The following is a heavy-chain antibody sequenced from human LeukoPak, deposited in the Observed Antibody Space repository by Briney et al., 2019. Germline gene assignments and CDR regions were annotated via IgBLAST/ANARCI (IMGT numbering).Heavy chain of an antibody. CDR3: AKDTRYCSSTSCYTFDY. CDR1: GFTFSSYW. D-gene: IGHD2-2*02. Sequence: PGGSLRLSCAASGFTFSSYWMSWVRQAPGKGLEWVANIKPDGSEKYYVDSVKGRFTISRDNAKNSLYLQMNSLRAEDTAVYYCAKDTRYCSSTSCYTFDYWGQGTLVTVSS. V-gene: IGHV3-7*03. CDR2: IKPDGSEK. J-gene: IGHJ4*02.